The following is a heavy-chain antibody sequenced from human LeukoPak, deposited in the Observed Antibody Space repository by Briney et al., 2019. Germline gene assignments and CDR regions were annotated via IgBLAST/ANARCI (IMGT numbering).Heavy chain of an antibody. CDR3: ARDRGPYDSSGYLGY. J-gene: IGHJ4*02. V-gene: IGHV4-59*01. CDR2: IYYSGST. D-gene: IGHD3-22*01. CDR1: GGTISSYY. Sequence: SETLSLTCTVSGGTISSYYRSWIRQPPGRGLEWIGYIYYSGSTNYNPSLKSRVTISVDTSKNQFSLKLSSVTAADTAVYYCARDRGPYDSSGYLGYWGQGTLVTVSS.